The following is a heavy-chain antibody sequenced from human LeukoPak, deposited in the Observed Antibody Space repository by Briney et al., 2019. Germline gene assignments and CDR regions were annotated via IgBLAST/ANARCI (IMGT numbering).Heavy chain of an antibody. CDR3: ARSTDY. J-gene: IGHJ4*02. V-gene: IGHV4-4*07. CDR1: GGSMTNYY. CDR2: IYSSGST. Sequence: SETLSLTCTVSGGSMTNYYWNWIRQPAGKGLEWIGHIYSSGSTNYNPSLKSRVTMSVDTSKKQFFLNLMSVTAADTAVYYCARSTDYWGQGILVTVSS.